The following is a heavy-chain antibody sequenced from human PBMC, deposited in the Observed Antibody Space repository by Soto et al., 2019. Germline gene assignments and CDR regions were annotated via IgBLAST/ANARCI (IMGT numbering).Heavy chain of an antibody. V-gene: IGHV4-31*03. Sequence: PSETLSLTCTVSGGSISSGGYYWSWIRQHPGKGLEWIGYIYYSGSTYYNPSLKSRVTISVDTSKNQFSLKLSSVTAADTAVYYCARAITMVRGVMAPYYYYGMDVWGQGTTVTVSS. CDR1: GGSISSGGYY. CDR3: ARAITMVRGVMAPYYYYGMDV. CDR2: IYYSGST. J-gene: IGHJ6*02. D-gene: IGHD3-10*01.